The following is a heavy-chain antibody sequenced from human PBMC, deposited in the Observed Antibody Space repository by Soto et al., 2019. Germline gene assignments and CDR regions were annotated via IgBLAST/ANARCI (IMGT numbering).Heavy chain of an antibody. CDR3: ASATYDSSGYYLDAFDI. J-gene: IGHJ3*02. CDR2: IYPGDSDT. D-gene: IGHD3-22*01. CDR1: GYSFTSYW. Sequence: GESLKISCKGSGYSFTSYWIGWVRQMPGKGLEWMGIIYPGDSDTRYRPSFQGQVTISADKSISTAYLQWSSLKASDTAMYYCASATYDSSGYYLDAFDIWGQGTMVTVSS. V-gene: IGHV5-51*01.